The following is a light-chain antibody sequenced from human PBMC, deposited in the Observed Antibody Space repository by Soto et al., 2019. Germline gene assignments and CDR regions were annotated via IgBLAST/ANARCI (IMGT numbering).Light chain of an antibody. CDR1: SSNIGAGYD. CDR2: GNS. Sequence: QSVLTQPPSVSGALGQRVTISCTGSSSNIGAGYDVHWYQQLPGTAPKLLIYGNSNRPSGVPDRFSGSKSGTSASLAITGLLAEDEGDYYCQSYDSSLSGWLFGGGTKLTVL. J-gene: IGLJ3*02. V-gene: IGLV1-40*01. CDR3: QSYDSSLSGWL.